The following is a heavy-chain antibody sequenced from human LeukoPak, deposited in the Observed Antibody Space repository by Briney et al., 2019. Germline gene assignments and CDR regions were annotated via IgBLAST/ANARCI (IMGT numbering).Heavy chain of an antibody. Sequence: GGSLTLSCAASGFTFSSYSMNWVRQAPGKGLEWVSYISSSSSTIYYADSVKGRFTISRDNAKNSLYLQMNSLRAEDTAVYYCARDSLYGDYVNYYYYMDVWGKGTTVTVSS. V-gene: IGHV3-48*01. CDR2: ISSSSSTI. CDR3: ARDSLYGDYVNYYYYMDV. J-gene: IGHJ6*03. CDR1: GFTFSSYS. D-gene: IGHD4-17*01.